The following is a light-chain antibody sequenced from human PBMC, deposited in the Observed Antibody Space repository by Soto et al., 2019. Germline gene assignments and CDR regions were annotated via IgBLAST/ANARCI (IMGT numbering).Light chain of an antibody. J-gene: IGKJ1*01. V-gene: IGKV3-20*01. Sequence: EIVLTQSPCTLSLSAGERATLSCRASQSVSSSYLAWHQQKPGQAPTVLIYGASSRATGIPDRFSGSGSGTDFTLTISRLEPEDFAVYYCQQYDISPTFGQGTKVEIK. CDR2: GAS. CDR3: QQYDISPT. CDR1: QSVSSSY.